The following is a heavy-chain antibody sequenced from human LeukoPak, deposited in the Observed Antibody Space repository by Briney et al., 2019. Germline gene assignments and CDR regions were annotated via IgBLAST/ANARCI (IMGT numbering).Heavy chain of an antibody. CDR3: AKGYYYDSSGYQPPGAFDI. J-gene: IGHJ3*02. Sequence: GGSLRLSCAASGFTFSSYWMTWVRQAPGKGPEWVANIKEDGSQKYYVDSVRGRFTISRDNAKNSLLLQMNSLRAEDTAVYYCAKGYYYDSSGYQPPGAFDIWGQGTMVTVSS. D-gene: IGHD3-22*01. CDR2: IKEDGSQK. CDR1: GFTFSSYW. V-gene: IGHV3-7*01.